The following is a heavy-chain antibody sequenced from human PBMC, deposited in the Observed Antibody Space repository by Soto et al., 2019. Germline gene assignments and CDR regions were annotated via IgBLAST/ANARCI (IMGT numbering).Heavy chain of an antibody. V-gene: IGHV1-2*02. CDR2: INPNSGGT. CDR3: ARYTLTTSMIFQYYYYYGMDV. Sequence: GASVKVSCKASGYTFTGYYMHWVRQAPGQGLEWMGWINPNSGGTNYAQKFQGRVTMTRDTSISTAYMELSRLRSDDTAVYYCARYTLTTSMIFQYYYYYGMDVWGQGTTVTVSS. CDR1: GYTFTGYY. J-gene: IGHJ6*02. D-gene: IGHD4-17*01.